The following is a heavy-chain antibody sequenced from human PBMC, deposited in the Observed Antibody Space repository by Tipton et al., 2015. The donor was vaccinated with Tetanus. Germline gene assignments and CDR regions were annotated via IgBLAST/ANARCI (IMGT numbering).Heavy chain of an antibody. CDR3: AREDVLGLTTVTTLGDY. Sequence: TLSLTCTVSGGSISSGDYYWSWIRQPPGKGLEWIGHIYYSGSTYYNPPLKSRVTISVDTSKNQFSLKLSSVTAADTAVYYCAREDVLGLTTVTTLGDYWGQGTLVTVSS. V-gene: IGHV4-30-4*01. J-gene: IGHJ4*02. CDR1: GGSISSGDYY. CDR2: IYYSGST. D-gene: IGHD4-17*01.